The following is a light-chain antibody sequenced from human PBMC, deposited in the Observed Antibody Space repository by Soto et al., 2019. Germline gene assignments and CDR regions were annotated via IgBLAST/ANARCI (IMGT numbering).Light chain of an antibody. CDR1: QSVSSY. CDR2: DAS. J-gene: IGKJ4*01. Sequence: ENVLTQSPGTLSLSPGERATLSCRASQSVSSYLAWYQQKPGQAPRLLIYDASNRATGIPARFGGSGSGTDFTLTISSLEPEDFAVYYCQQRSNWPLTFGGGTKVDIK. V-gene: IGKV3-11*01. CDR3: QQRSNWPLT.